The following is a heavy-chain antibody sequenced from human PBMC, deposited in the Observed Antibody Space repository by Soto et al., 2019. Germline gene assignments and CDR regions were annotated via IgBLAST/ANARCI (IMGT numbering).Heavy chain of an antibody. D-gene: IGHD6-13*01. Sequence: SETQSLTCAVYGGSFSGYYWSWIRQPPGKGLEWIGEINHSGSTNYNPSLKSRVTISVDTSKNQFSLKLSSVTAADTAVYYCARTIAAAGPFGYWGQGTLVTVSS. CDR3: ARTIAAAGPFGY. CDR1: GGSFSGYY. CDR2: INHSGST. J-gene: IGHJ4*02. V-gene: IGHV4-34*01.